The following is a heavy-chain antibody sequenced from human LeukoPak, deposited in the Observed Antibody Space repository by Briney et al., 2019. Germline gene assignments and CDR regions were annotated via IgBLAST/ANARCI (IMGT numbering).Heavy chain of an antibody. CDR1: CGSISSSSYY. CDR3: AREGYCSSTSCGASLFDY. CDR2: IYYSWST. J-gene: IGHJ4*02. V-gene: IGHV4-39*07. Sequence: PSETLSLTCTVSCGSISSSSYYGGWIRQPPGKGLEWIGSIYYSWSTYYNPSLKSRVTISVDTSKNQFSLKLSSVPAADTAVYYCAREGYCSSTSCGASLFDYWGQGTLVTVSS. D-gene: IGHD2-2*01.